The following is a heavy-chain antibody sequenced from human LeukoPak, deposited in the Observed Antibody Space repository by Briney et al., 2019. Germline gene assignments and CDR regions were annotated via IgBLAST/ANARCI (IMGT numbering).Heavy chain of an antibody. Sequence: SETLSLTCAVYGGSFSGHYWSWIRQPPGKGLEWIGEINHSGSTNYNPSLKSRVTISVDTSKNQFSLKLSSVTAADTAVYYCARGFRDIVVVVAATFTGFDYWGQGTLVTVSS. CDR1: GGSFSGHY. CDR2: INHSGST. CDR3: ARGFRDIVVVVAATFTGFDY. D-gene: IGHD2-15*01. J-gene: IGHJ4*02. V-gene: IGHV4-34*01.